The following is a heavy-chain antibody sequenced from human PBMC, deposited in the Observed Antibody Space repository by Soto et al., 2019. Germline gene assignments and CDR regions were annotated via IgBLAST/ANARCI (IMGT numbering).Heavy chain of an antibody. D-gene: IGHD3-3*01. CDR2: IYHSGST. CDR1: GGSISSGGYS. J-gene: IGHJ5*02. Sequence: PSETLSLTCAVSGGSISSGGYSWSWIRQPPGKGLEWIGYIYHSGSTYYNPSLKSRVTISVDRSKNQFSLKLSSVTAADTAVYYCARGRDYDFWSGYYTGWFDPWGQGALVTVSS. V-gene: IGHV4-30-2*01. CDR3: ARGRDYDFWSGYYTGWFDP.